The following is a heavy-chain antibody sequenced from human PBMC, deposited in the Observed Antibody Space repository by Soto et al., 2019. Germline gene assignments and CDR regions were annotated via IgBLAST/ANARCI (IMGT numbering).Heavy chain of an antibody. Sequence: EVQLLESGGGLIQHGGSLRLSCAASGFTFSNYAMTWVRQAPGKGLEWVSAISGSGASTYYADSVKGRFTISRDNSKNTLYLQMNSLRAEDTAVYYCAKGSGLGSSWSWAYYFDYWGQGTLVTVSS. CDR1: GFTFSNYA. D-gene: IGHD6-13*01. V-gene: IGHV3-23*01. CDR3: AKGSGLGSSWSWAYYFDY. CDR2: ISGSGAST. J-gene: IGHJ4*02.